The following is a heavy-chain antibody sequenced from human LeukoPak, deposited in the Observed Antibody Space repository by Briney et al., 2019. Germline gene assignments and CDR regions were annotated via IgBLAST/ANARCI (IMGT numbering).Heavy chain of an antibody. CDR1: GFTFSGYS. CDR3: AKDDAWLRFGE. V-gene: IGHV3-23*01. CDR2: ISPSGDIT. D-gene: IGHD3-10*01. J-gene: IGHJ4*02. Sequence: GGSLRPSCAASGFTFSGYSMNWVRQAPGKGLEWVSGISPSGDITYYADSVKGRFTISRDNSKNTLYLEVISLTAGDTAVYYCAKDDAWLRFGEWSQGTLVTVSS.